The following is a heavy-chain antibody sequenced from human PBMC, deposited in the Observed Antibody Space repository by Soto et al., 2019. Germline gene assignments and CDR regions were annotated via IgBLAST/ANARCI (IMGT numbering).Heavy chain of an antibody. J-gene: IGHJ6*01. V-gene: IGHV6-1*01. CDR3: ARVRGLLSSWPDSRDYYYYGMDV. Sequence: SQTLSLTCAISGDSVSISSAAWNWIRQSPSRGLEWLGRTYYRSKWYNDYAVSVKSRITINPDTYKNQFSLQLNSVTLEDTAVYYCARVRGLLSSWPDSRDYYYYGMDVWGQGTTVTVAS. CDR2: TYYRSKWYN. D-gene: IGHD6-13*01. CDR1: GDSVSISSAA.